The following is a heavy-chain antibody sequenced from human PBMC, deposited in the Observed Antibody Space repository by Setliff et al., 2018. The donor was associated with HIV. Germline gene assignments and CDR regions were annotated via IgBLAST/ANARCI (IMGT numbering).Heavy chain of an antibody. CDR3: ARLSYSSSPSDY. J-gene: IGHJ4*02. CDR2: TSGSSNHT. V-gene: IGHV3-21*01. CDR1: GFTFGTYT. Sequence: GGSLRLSCVASGFTFGTYTMNWVRQAPGKGLEWVASTSGSSNHTYYADSVKGRFTISRDNAKNSLYLQMNSLRAEDTAVYYCARLSYSSSPSDYWGQGTLVTVSS. D-gene: IGHD6-13*01.